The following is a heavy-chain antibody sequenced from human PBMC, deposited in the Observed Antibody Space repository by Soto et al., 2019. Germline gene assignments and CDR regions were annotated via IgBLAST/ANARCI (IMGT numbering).Heavy chain of an antibody. CDR1: GFTFSSYG. CDR3: ARDWGPSSGYPN. D-gene: IGHD3-22*01. J-gene: IGHJ4*02. Sequence: QVQLVESGGGVVQPGRSLRLSCAASGFTFSSYGMHWVRQTPGKGLEWVAVIWYDGSNKYYADSVKGRFTISRDNSNNTLYLQMNSVRAEDTAVYYCARDWGPSSGYPNWGQGTLVTVSS. V-gene: IGHV3-33*01. CDR2: IWYDGSNK.